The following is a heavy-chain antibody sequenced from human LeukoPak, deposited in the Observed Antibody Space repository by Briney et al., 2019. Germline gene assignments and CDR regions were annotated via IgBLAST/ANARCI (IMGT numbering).Heavy chain of an antibody. CDR2: IRYDGSNK. CDR3: AKEFWGYDAFDI. CDR1: GFTYSSYG. Sequence: GGSLRLSCAASGFTYSSYGMHWVRQSPGKGLEWVAFIRYDGSNKYYADSVKGRFTISRDNSKNTLYLQMNSLRAEDTAVYYCAKEFWGYDAFDIWGQGTMVTVSS. J-gene: IGHJ3*02. V-gene: IGHV3-30*02. D-gene: IGHD7-27*01.